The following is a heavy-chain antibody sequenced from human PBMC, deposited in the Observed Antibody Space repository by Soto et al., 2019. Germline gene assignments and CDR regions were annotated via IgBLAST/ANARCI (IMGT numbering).Heavy chain of an antibody. CDR2: IYHSGST. CDR1: GGSISSMNW. J-gene: IGHJ4*02. Sequence: QVQLQESGPGLVKPSGTLSLTCAVSGGSISSMNWWSWVRQPPGKGLEWIGEIYHSGSTNYNPSLKCRVTVSVAKSKNQFSLKLSSVNAADTAVYYCERVAVAGTRVDYWGQGTLVTVSS. CDR3: ERVAVAGTRVDY. V-gene: IGHV4-4*02. D-gene: IGHD6-19*01.